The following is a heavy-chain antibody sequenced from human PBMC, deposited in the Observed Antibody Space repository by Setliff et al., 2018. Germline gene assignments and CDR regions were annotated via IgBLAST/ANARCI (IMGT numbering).Heavy chain of an antibody. D-gene: IGHD3-3*01. Sequence: SETLSLTCTVSGDSISSGYYYWTWIRQSAGKGLEWIGHFYTSGNTNYNPSLKSRVTISVDTSKNQFSLKLSAVTAADTATYYCARGGPTLTISRVRVVSSFDPWGQGTRVTVSS. CDR3: ARGGPTLTISRVRVVSSFDP. V-gene: IGHV4-61*09. J-gene: IGHJ5*02. CDR1: GDSISSGYYY. CDR2: FYTSGNT.